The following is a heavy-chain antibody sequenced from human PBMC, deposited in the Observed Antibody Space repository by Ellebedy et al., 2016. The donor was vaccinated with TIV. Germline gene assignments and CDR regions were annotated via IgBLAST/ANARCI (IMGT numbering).Heavy chain of an antibody. Sequence: SETLSLXXAVYGGSFSGYYWSWIRQPPGKGLEWIGEINHSGSTNYNPSLKSRVTISVDTSKNQFSLKLSSVTAADTAVYYCASDDYGGKFDYWGQGTLVTVSS. CDR1: GGSFSGYY. CDR3: ASDDYGGKFDY. CDR2: INHSGST. V-gene: IGHV4-34*01. D-gene: IGHD4-23*01. J-gene: IGHJ4*02.